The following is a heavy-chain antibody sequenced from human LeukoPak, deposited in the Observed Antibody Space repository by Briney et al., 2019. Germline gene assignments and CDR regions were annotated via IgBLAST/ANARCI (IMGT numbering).Heavy chain of an antibody. J-gene: IGHJ4*02. CDR2: IYYSGST. D-gene: IGHD6-19*01. CDR3: ARGPPSSSGWYRLLRRIDY. CDR1: GGSISSSSYY. V-gene: IGHV4-39*01. Sequence: PSETLSLTCTVSGGSISSSSYYWGWIRQPPGKGLEWIGSIYYSGSTYYNPSLKSRVTISVDTSKNQFSLKLSSVTAADTAVYYCARGPPSSSGWYRLLRRIDYWGQGTLVTVSS.